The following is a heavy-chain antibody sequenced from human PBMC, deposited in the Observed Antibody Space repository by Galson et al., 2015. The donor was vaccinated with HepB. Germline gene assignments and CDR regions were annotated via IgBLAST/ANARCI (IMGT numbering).Heavy chain of an antibody. V-gene: IGHV3-33*06. D-gene: IGHD6-13*01. CDR1: GFTFSSYG. CDR3: AKVGAAAGNFDY. Sequence: SLRLSCAASGFTFSSYGMHWVRQAPGKGPEWVAVIWYDGSNKYYADSVKGRFTISRDNSKNTLYLQMNSLRAEDTAVYYCAKVGAAAGNFDYWGQGTLVTVSS. CDR2: IWYDGSNK. J-gene: IGHJ4*02.